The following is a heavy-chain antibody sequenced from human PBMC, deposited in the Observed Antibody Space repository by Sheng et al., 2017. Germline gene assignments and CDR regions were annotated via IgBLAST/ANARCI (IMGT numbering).Heavy chain of an antibody. CDR3: ARGWGGIAAAGTDWFDP. CDR2: INHSGST. V-gene: IGHV4-34*01. D-gene: IGHD6-13*01. J-gene: IGHJ5*02. Sequence: QVQLQQWGAGLLKPSETLSLTCAVYGGSFSGYYWSWIRQPPGKGLEWIGEINHSGSTNYNPSLKSRVTISVDTSKNQFSLKLSSVTAADTAVYYCARGWGGIAAAGTDWFDPWGQGTLVTVSS. CDR1: GGSFSGYY.